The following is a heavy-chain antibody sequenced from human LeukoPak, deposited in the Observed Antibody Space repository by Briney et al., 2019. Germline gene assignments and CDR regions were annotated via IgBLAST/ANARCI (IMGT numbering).Heavy chain of an antibody. V-gene: IGHV1-46*01. J-gene: IGHJ4*02. CDR3: ARGQDIVVVPAAYDFWSGPDFDY. CDR1: GGTFSSYA. CDR2: INPSGGCT. Sequence: ASVKVSCKASGGTFSSYAISWVRQAPGQGLEWMGIINPSGGCTSYAQKFQGRVTMTRDTSTSTVYMELSSLRSEDTAVYYCARGQDIVVVPAAYDFWSGPDFDYWGQGTLVTVSS. D-gene: IGHD2-2*01.